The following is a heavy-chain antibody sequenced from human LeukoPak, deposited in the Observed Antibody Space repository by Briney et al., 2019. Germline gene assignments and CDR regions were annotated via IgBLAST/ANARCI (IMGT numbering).Heavy chain of an antibody. CDR1: RFTFSSYA. D-gene: IGHD2-2*01. J-gene: IGHJ4*02. V-gene: IGHV3-23*01. CDR2: ISGSGGST. Sequence: GGSLRLSCAASRFTFSSYAMSWVRQAPGKGLEWVSAISGSGGSTYYADSVKGRFTISRDNSKNTLYLQMNSLRAEDTAVYYCAKSSASIVVVPAHFDYWGQGTLVTVSS. CDR3: AKSSASIVVVPAHFDY.